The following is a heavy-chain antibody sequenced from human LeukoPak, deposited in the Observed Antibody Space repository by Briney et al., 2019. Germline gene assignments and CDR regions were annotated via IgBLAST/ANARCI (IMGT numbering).Heavy chain of an antibody. Sequence: GGSLRLSCAASGFTVSSNYMSWVRRAPGKGLEWVSVIYSGGNTYYADSVKGRFTISRDDSKNTLYLQMNSLRAEDTAVYYCARDRLATTYEYNWFDPWGQGTLVTVSS. J-gene: IGHJ5*02. CDR1: GFTVSSNY. CDR3: ARDRLATTYEYNWFDP. CDR2: IYSGGNT. D-gene: IGHD5-12*01. V-gene: IGHV3-53*01.